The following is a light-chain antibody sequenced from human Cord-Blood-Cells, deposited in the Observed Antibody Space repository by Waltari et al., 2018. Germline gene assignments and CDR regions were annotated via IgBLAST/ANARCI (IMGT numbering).Light chain of an antibody. V-gene: IGKV1-39*01. CDR1: QSISSY. Sequence: LSASVGDSVTITCRASQSISSYLNWYQQKPGKAPKLLIYAASSLQSGVPSRFSGSGSGTDFTLTISSLQPEDFATYYCQQSYSTPYSFGQGTKLEIK. CDR3: QQSYSTPYS. CDR2: AAS. J-gene: IGKJ2*03.